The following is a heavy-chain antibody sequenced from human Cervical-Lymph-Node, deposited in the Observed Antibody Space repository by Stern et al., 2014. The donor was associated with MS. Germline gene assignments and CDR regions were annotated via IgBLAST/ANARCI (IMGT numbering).Heavy chain of an antibody. CDR1: GFTFSTYT. CDR2: ISSTSNHI. V-gene: IGHV3-21*01. CDR3: ARIYGD. Sequence: EVQLLESGGGLVKPGGSLRLSCAASGFTFSTYTMNWVRQAPGKGLEWVSSISSTSNHIYYADSVKGRFTISRDNAKNSLYLQMNSLRAEDTALYHCARIYGDWGPGTLVTVSS. D-gene: IGHD2-21*01. J-gene: IGHJ4*02.